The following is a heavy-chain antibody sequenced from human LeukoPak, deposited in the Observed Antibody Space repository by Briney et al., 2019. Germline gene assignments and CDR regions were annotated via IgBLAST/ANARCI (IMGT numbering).Heavy chain of an antibody. D-gene: IGHD1-20*01. J-gene: IGHJ4*02. CDR1: GFTFSSYA. Sequence: GGSLRLSCAASGFTFSSYAMSWVRQAPGKGLEWVSSLSGSGGSTHYADSVKGRFTISRDNSKNTLYLQMNSLRAEDTAVYYCARELYNWKSLFDHWGQGTLVTVSS. V-gene: IGHV3-23*01. CDR3: ARELYNWKSLFDH. CDR2: LSGSGGST.